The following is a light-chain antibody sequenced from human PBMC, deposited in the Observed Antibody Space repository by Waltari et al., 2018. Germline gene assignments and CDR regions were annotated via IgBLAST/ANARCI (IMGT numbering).Light chain of an antibody. V-gene: IGKV1-5*03. CDR1: HSFSSW. CDR2: EAS. J-gene: IGKJ2*01. CDR3: QQYNRYPYT. Sequence: DIQMTQSPSTLSASVGDRVTITCRASHSFSSWLAWYQQKPGKAPKLLISEASTLESGLPSRFSGSGSGTEFTLTISSLQPDDSATYFCQQYNRYPYTFGQGTKLEIK.